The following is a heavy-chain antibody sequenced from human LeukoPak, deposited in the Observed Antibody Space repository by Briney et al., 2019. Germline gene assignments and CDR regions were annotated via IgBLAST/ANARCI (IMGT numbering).Heavy chain of an antibody. CDR2: INYSGTT. V-gene: IGHV4-39*07. J-gene: IGHJ4*02. CDR1: GGSISRSTYY. Sequence: SETLSLTCSVSGGSISRSTYYWGWIRQPPGKGLVWIATINYSGTTHYIPSLNSRVTISVDTSKNQFSLKLSSVTAADTAVYYCASRKYSSGSRWGQGTLVTVSS. D-gene: IGHD5-18*01. CDR3: ASRKYSSGSR.